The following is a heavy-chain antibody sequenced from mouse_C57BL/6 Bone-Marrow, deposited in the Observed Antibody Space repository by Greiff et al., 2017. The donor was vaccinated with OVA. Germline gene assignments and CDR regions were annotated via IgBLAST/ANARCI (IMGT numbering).Heavy chain of an antibody. D-gene: IGHD3-2*02. CDR3: AIEGGQLRPWFAY. J-gene: IGHJ3*01. CDR2: IHPSDSDT. CDR1: GYTFTSYW. V-gene: IGHV1-74*01. Sequence: QVQLQQPGAELVKPGASVKVSCKASGYTFTSYWMHWVKQRPGQGLEWIGRIHPSDSDTNYNQKFKGKATLTVDKSSSTAYMQLSSLTSEDSAVDYCAIEGGQLRPWFAYWGRGTVVTVSA.